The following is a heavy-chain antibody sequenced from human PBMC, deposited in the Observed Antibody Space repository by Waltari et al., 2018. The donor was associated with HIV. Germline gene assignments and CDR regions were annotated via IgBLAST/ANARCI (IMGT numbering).Heavy chain of an antibody. CDR2: LRRDTYEA. CDR1: GFDFRRFS. CDR3: VRDDPGYVAIDY. D-gene: IGHD2-15*01. Sequence: LVQSGGGEVQEGGSLVLSCSGSGFDFRRFSFIWVRRTPRRGLEWVASLRRDTYEANYLASVRGRFIISRDNVKSSAYLEMTSLRVEDTATYYCVRDDPGYVAIDYWGQGSQVVVS. V-gene: IGHV3-7*03. J-gene: IGHJ4*02.